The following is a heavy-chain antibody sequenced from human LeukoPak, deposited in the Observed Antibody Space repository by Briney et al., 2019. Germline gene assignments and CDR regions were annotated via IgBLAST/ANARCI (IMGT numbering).Heavy chain of an antibody. D-gene: IGHD3-10*01. Sequence: PSETLSLTCTVSGGPIRGYYWSWIRQPPGKGLEWIGYIYYSGSTNYNPSLQSRVTISVDTSKNQFSLNLTSVTAADTAVYYCARYGSGTYPRFDYWGQGILVTVSS. J-gene: IGHJ4*02. CDR3: ARYGSGTYPRFDY. CDR1: GGPIRGYY. V-gene: IGHV4-59*08. CDR2: IYYSGST.